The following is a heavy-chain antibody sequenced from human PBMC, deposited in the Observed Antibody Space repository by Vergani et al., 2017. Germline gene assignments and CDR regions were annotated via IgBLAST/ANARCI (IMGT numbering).Heavy chain of an antibody. CDR2: ITWNGGST. Sequence: EVQLVESGGGVVRPGGSLRLSCAASGFRFDDYVMSWVRQAPGKGLEWVSGITWNGGSTGFADSVKGRFTISRDNAKNSLHLQMNSLRAEDTALYYCARRYNYAYSVSAFDIWGQGTMVTVSS. CDR1: GFRFDDYV. J-gene: IGHJ3*02. D-gene: IGHD3-16*01. V-gene: IGHV3-20*04. CDR3: ARRYNYAYSVSAFDI.